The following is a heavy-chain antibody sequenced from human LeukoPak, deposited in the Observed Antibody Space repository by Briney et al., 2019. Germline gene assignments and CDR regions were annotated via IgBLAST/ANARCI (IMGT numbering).Heavy chain of an antibody. CDR1: GFTFSSYG. CDR3: AKDTVTVTYLLFFDY. V-gene: IGHV3-30*18. D-gene: IGHD4-17*01. Sequence: PGRSLRLSCAASGFTFSSYGMHWVRQAPGKGLEWVAVISYDGSNKYYADSVKGRFTISRDNSKNTLYLQMNSLRAEDTAVYYCAKDTVTVTYLLFFDYWGQGTLVTVSS. CDR2: ISYDGSNK. J-gene: IGHJ4*02.